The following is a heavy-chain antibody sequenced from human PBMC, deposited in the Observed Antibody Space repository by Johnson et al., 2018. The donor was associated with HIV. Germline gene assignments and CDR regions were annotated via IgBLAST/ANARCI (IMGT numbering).Heavy chain of an antibody. V-gene: IGHV3-9*01. D-gene: IGHD6-13*01. Sequence: VQLVESGGGLVQPGRSLRLSCVASGFTFDDYAMHWVRQAPGKDLEWVSGISWNSGSIGYADSVRGRFTISRDNAKNSLYLQMNSLRAEDTALYYCAKDIGGSAAAQGAFDIWGQGTMVTVSS. J-gene: IGHJ3*02. CDR1: GFTFDDYA. CDR2: ISWNSGSI. CDR3: AKDIGGSAAAQGAFDI.